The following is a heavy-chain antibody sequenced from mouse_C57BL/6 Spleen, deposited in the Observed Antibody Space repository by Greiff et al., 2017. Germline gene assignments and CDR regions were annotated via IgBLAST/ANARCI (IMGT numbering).Heavy chain of an antibody. D-gene: IGHD1-1*01. CDR1: GYSITSGYY. J-gene: IGHJ3*01. CDR2: ISYDGSN. CDR3: ARDYYGRSPFAY. Sequence: EVQVVESGPGLVQPSQSLSLTCPVTGYSITSGYYWNWIRQFPGNKLEWMGYISYDGSNNYNPSLTNRISITLDTSKDQFFLKLNSVTTEDTATYYCARDYYGRSPFAYWGQGTLVTVSA. V-gene: IGHV3-6*01.